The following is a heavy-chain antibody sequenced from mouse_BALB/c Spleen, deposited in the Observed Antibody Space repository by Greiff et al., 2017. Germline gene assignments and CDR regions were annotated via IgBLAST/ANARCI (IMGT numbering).Heavy chain of an antibody. V-gene: IGHV8-8*01. CDR2: IWWDDDK. CDR1: GFSLSTSGMG. CDR3: ARMDYYGSSHFDY. Sequence: QVTLKVCGPGILQPSQTLSLTCSFSGFSLSTSGMGVGWIRQPSGKGLEWLAHIWWDDDKYYNTALKSGLTISKDTSKNQVFLKIASVDTADTATYYCARMDYYGSSHFDYWGQGTTLTVSS. D-gene: IGHD1-1*01. J-gene: IGHJ2*01.